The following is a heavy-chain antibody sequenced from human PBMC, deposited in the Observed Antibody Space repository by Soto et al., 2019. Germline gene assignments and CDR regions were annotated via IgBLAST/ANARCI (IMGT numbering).Heavy chain of an antibody. D-gene: IGHD3-10*01. J-gene: IGHJ6*02. CDR2: ISGSGVSS. Sequence: VQLLESGGALVQPGGSLRLSCAASGFTFDSYAMSWVRQAPGKGLDWVSGISGSGVSSFYADSVKGRFTISRDNSKNTLYLQMNSLRAEDTGVYYCAKVLYGPRGLMDVWGQGTTVTVSS. CDR1: GFTFDSYA. V-gene: IGHV3-23*01. CDR3: AKVLYGPRGLMDV.